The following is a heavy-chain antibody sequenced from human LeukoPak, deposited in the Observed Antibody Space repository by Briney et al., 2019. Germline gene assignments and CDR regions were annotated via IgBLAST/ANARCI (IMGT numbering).Heavy chain of an antibody. CDR1: GFTFSSYA. CDR2: ISSNGGST. V-gene: IGHV3-64D*06. Sequence: GGSLRLSCSASGFTFSSYAMHWVRQAPGKGLEYVSAISSNGGSTYYADSVKGRFTISRDNSKNTLYLQMSSLRAEDTAVYYCAKDWGSGSYTPGGFDYWGQGTLVTVSS. CDR3: AKDWGSGSYTPGGFDY. D-gene: IGHD1-26*01. J-gene: IGHJ4*02.